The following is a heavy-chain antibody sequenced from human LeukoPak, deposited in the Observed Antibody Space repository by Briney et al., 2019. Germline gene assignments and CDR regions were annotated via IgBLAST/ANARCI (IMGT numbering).Heavy chain of an antibody. Sequence: GGSLRLSCAASGFTFSDYYMSWIRQAPGKGLEWVSYISSSSSYTNYADSVKGRFTISRDNPKNSLYLQMNSLRAEDTAVYYCARDNDCSGGSCGGWFDPWGQGTLVTVSS. CDR1: GFTFSDYY. CDR3: ARDNDCSGGSCGGWFDP. J-gene: IGHJ5*02. V-gene: IGHV3-11*05. CDR2: ISSSSSYT. D-gene: IGHD2-15*01.